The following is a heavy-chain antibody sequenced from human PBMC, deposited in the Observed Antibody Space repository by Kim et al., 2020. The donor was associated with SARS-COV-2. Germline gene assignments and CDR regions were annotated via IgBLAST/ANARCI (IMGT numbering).Heavy chain of an antibody. CDR1: GGSISSYY. V-gene: IGHV4-59*12. CDR2: IYYSGST. J-gene: IGHJ4*02. CDR3: ARGRFATIVGGITQCDF. D-gene: IGHD3-3*01. Sequence: SETLSLTCTVYGGSISSYYWSWIRQPPGKGLEWIGYIYYSGSTNYNPSLKSRVTISVDTSKNQFSLKLSSVTAADTAVYYCARGRFATIVGGITQCDFWGQGTLVTVSS.